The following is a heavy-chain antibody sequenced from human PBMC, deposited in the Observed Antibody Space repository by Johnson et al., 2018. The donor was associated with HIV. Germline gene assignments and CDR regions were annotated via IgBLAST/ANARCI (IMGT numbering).Heavy chain of an antibody. D-gene: IGHD6-6*01. V-gene: IGHV3-7*01. CDR1: GFTFSTYW. CDR2: IKQDGSEK. Sequence: VQLVESGGGLVQPGGSLRLSCAASGFTFSTYWMSWVRQAPGKGLEWVANIKQDGSEKYYVDSVKGRFTISRDNAKNSLYLQMNSLRAEDTAVYYCARAHVIAARPVGAFDIWGQGTMVTVSS. J-gene: IGHJ3*02. CDR3: ARAHVIAARPVGAFDI.